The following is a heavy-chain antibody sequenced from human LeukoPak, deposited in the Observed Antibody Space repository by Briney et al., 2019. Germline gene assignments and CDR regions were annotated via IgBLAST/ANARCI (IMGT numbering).Heavy chain of an antibody. Sequence: PGGSLRLSCAASGFTFSSYWMHWVRQAPGKGLVWVSRINSDGSSTSYADSVKGRFTISRDNAKNTLYLQMNSLRAEDTAVYYCARDYTVVAPAAIEGGPGSRRGRYYYYYGMDVWGKGTTVTVSS. CDR2: INSDGSST. CDR3: ARDYTVVAPAAIEGGPGSRRGRYYYYYGMDV. V-gene: IGHV3-74*01. J-gene: IGHJ6*04. CDR1: GFTFSSYW. D-gene: IGHD2-2*01.